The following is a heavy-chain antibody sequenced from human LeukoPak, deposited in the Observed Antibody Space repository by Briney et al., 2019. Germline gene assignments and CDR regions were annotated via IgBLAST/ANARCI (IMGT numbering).Heavy chain of an antibody. D-gene: IGHD3-10*01. CDR2: IYTSGST. Sequence: NPSETLSLTCTVSGGSISSYYWSWIRQPAGKGLEWIGRIYTSGSTNYNPSLKSRVTMSVDTSKNQFSLKLSSVTAADTAVYYCARDLYYYGSGSWSFDYWGQGTLVTVSS. CDR3: ARDLYYYGSGSWSFDY. V-gene: IGHV4-4*07. CDR1: GGSISSYY. J-gene: IGHJ4*02.